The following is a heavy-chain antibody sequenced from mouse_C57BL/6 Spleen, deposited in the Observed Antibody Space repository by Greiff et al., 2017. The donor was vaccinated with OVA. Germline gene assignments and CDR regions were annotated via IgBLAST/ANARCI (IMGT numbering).Heavy chain of an antibody. Sequence: EVMLVESGGGLVKPGGSLKLSCAASGFTFSDYGMHWVRQAPEKGLEWVAYISSGSSTIYYADTVKGRFTISRDNAKNTLFLQMTSLRSEDTAMYYCARDYVLYFDYWGQGTTLTVSS. CDR3: ARDYVLYFDY. J-gene: IGHJ2*01. V-gene: IGHV5-17*01. D-gene: IGHD2-4*01. CDR2: ISSGSSTI. CDR1: GFTFSDYG.